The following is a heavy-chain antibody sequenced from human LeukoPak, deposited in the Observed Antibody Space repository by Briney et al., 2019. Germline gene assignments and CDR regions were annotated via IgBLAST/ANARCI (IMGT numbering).Heavy chain of an antibody. D-gene: IGHD3-3*01. CDR2: IYYSGST. J-gene: IGHJ5*02. CDR3: ARSALRFLEWNWFDP. Sequence: SETLSLTCTVSGGSISSGDYYWSWIRQPPGKGLEWIGYIYYSGSTYYNPSLKSRVTISVDTSKNQFSLKLSSVTAADTAVYYCARSALRFLEWNWFDPWGQGTLVTVSS. CDR1: GGSISSGDYY. V-gene: IGHV4-30-4*01.